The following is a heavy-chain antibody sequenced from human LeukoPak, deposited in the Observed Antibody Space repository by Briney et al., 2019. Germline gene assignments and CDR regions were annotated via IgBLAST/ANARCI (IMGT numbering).Heavy chain of an antibody. D-gene: IGHD3-3*01. CDR2: ISGSGGST. CDR3: AKHYDFWSGYFADAFDI. Sequence: PGGSLRLSCAASGFTFSSYAMSGVRQAPGKGLEWVSAISGSGGSTYYADSVKGRFTISRDNSKNTLYLQMNSLRAEDTAVYYCAKHYDFWSGYFADAFDIRGQGTMVTVSS. CDR1: GFTFSSYA. J-gene: IGHJ3*02. V-gene: IGHV3-23*01.